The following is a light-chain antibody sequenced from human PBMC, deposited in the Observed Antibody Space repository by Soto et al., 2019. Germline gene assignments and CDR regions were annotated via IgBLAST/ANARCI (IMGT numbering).Light chain of an antibody. J-gene: IGKJ4*01. CDR3: QQFSSYPLT. CDR2: AAS. V-gene: IGKV3-20*01. CDR1: QTVRNNY. Sequence: EVVLTQSPGTLSLSPGERATLSCRASQTVRNNYLSWYQQKPGQAPRLLIYAASSTDTGIPDRFSGGASGTDFTLSISRLEPEDFAVYYCQQFSSYPLTFGEGTKVEIK.